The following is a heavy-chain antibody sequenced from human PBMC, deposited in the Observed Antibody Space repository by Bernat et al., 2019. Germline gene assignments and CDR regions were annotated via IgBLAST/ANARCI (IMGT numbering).Heavy chain of an antibody. Sequence: EVQMLESGGGLAQPGGSLRLSCAASGFTFSSYAMSWVRQAPGKGLEWVTAISGSGSTTYYADSVKGRFTISGDNSKNTLYLQMNNLRAEDTAVYYCAKDGWLRLTMDVYFDYWGQGTLVTVSS. J-gene: IGHJ4*02. CDR2: ISGSGSTT. D-gene: IGHD5-12*01. V-gene: IGHV3-23*01. CDR1: GFTFSSYA. CDR3: AKDGWLRLTMDVYFDY.